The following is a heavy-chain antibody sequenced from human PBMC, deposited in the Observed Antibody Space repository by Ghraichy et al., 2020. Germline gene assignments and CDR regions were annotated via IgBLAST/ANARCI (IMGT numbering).Heavy chain of an antibody. J-gene: IGHJ4*02. CDR2: ISASGGST. CDR1: AFTFSSYA. Sequence: GESLNISCAASAFTFSSYAMSWVRQVPGKGLEWVSSISASGGSTYYADSVKGRFTISRDNSKNTLYLQMNSLRAEDTAVYYCAKARWVNVSIQGFDYWGQGTLVTVSS. CDR3: AKARWVNVSIQGFDY. V-gene: IGHV3-23*01. D-gene: IGHD5/OR15-5a*01.